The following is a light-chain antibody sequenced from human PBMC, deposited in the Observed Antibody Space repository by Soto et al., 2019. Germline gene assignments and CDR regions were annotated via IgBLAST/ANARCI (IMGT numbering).Light chain of an antibody. CDR2: EDN. Sequence: QSALTQPASVSGSPGQSITISCTGTSSDVGSYNLVSWYQHHPGKAPKFIIYEDNKRPSGVSNRFSGSKSGNTASLTIFGLQAEDEADYYCCAFVRSNALLFGGGTKLTVL. J-gene: IGLJ2*01. V-gene: IGLV2-23*01. CDR3: CAFVRSNALL. CDR1: SSDVGSYNL.